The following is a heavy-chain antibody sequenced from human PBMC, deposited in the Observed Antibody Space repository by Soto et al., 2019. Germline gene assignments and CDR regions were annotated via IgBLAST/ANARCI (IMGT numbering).Heavy chain of an antibody. CDR2: IYYSGST. CDR3: ARDGVGVATSYYYYGMDV. V-gene: IGHV4-59*01. CDR1: GGSISSYY. Sequence: PSETLSLTCTVCGGSISSYYWSWIRQPPGKGLEWIGYIYYSGSTNYNPSLKSRVTISVDTSKNQFSLKLSSVTAADTAVYYCARDGVGVATSYYYYGMDVWGQGTTVTVSS. J-gene: IGHJ6*02. D-gene: IGHD5-12*01.